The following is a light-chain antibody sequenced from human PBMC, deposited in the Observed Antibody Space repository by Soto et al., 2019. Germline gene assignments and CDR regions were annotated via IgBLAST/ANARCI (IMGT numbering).Light chain of an antibody. V-gene: IGKV3-11*01. CDR1: QSISSY. J-gene: IGKJ5*01. Sequence: IVFTRSRASMSLSPGERATLSCRASQSISSYLAWYQQKPGQAPRLLIYDTSTRATGIPARFSGSGSGTEFTLTISSLKSEDFAVYYCQQYNNWPPITFGQGTRLEI. CDR2: DTS. CDR3: QQYNNWPPIT.